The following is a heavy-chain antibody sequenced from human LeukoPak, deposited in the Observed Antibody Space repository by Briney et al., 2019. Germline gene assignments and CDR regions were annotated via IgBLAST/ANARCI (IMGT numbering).Heavy chain of an antibody. CDR1: GDSTSSGDYY. CDR2: IFYSGSI. J-gene: IGHJ4*02. CDR3: ARLTYSNYVGY. D-gene: IGHD4-11*01. V-gene: IGHV4-39*01. Sequence: PSETLSLTCNVSGDSTSSGDYYWSWVRQPPGKGLEWIGRIFYSGSIYYNPSLKSRVTISIDTSKNQFSLKLSSVTAADMAVYYCARLTYSNYVGYWGQGTLVTVSS.